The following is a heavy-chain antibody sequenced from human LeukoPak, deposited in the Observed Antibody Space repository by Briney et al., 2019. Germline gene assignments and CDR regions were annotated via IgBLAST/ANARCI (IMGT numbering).Heavy chain of an antibody. V-gene: IGHV3-74*01. CDR1: GFTFSSYA. J-gene: IGHJ3*02. CDR3: ARLGSGGAFDI. CDR2: INPDGSTT. D-gene: IGHD5-12*01. Sequence: PGGSLRLSCAASGFTFSSYAMHWVRQVPGKGLVWVSDINPDGSTTGYADSVRGRFTISRDNAKNTLHLQMNSLRAEDTAVYYCARLGSGGAFDIWGQGTMVTVSS.